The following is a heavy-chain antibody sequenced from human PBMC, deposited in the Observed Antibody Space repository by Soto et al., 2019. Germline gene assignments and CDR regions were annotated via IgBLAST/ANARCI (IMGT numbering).Heavy chain of an antibody. D-gene: IGHD1-26*01. CDR1: GYSFTSYW. Sequence: GESLKISCKGSGYSFTSYWIGWVRQMPGKGLEWMGIIYPGGSDTRYSPSFQGQVTISADKSISTAYLQWSSLKASDTAMYYCARPLHSGSYWGGAFDIWGQGTMVTVSS. V-gene: IGHV5-51*01. J-gene: IGHJ3*02. CDR2: IYPGGSDT. CDR3: ARPLHSGSYWGGAFDI.